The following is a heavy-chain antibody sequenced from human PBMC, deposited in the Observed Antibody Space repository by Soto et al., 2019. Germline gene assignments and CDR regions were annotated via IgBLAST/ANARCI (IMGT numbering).Heavy chain of an antibody. CDR2: ISWNSGTI. D-gene: IGHD3-10*01. CDR3: AKDKRGGSSISRYYYGLDV. CDR1: GFTFDDYA. J-gene: IGHJ6*02. V-gene: IGHV3-9*01. Sequence: EVQLVESGGGLVKPGRSLRLSCAASGFTFDDYAMHWVRQAPGKGLEWVSGISWNSGTIVYADSVKGRFTISRDNAKNSLYLQMNSLRGEDTALYYCAKDKRGGSSISRYYYGLDVWGQGTTITVSS.